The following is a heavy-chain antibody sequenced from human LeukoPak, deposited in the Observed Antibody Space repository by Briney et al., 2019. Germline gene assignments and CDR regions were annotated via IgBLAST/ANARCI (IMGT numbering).Heavy chain of an antibody. J-gene: IGHJ3*02. CDR2: IYYSGST. CDR1: GGSISDYY. V-gene: IGHV4-59*01. Sequence: SETLSLTCTVSGGSISDYYWSWIRQPPGKGLEWIGYIYYSGSTNYTTSLKSRVTISINTSKNQFSLRLSSVTAADTAVYYCAGATSREAFDIWGQGTRVTVSS. CDR3: AGATSREAFDI. D-gene: IGHD2-2*01.